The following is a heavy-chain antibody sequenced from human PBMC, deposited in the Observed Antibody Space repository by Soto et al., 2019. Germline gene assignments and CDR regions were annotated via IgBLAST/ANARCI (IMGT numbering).Heavy chain of an antibody. J-gene: IGHJ4*02. CDR2: TSAYNGHT. D-gene: IGHD6-6*01. Sequence: AAGKVSWKASVYTFANSGFSGVRPAPGQGREWMGWTSAYNGHTNYAQKSQGRVTLTTATAASIGYMELRSLESDDTAVYYCARTSGGLVPTFDYWGQGTPVTVSS. CDR3: ARTSGGLVPTFDY. V-gene: IGHV1-18*01. CDR1: VYTFANSG.